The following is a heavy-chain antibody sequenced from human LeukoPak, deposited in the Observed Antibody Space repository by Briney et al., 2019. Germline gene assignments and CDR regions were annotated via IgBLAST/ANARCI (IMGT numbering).Heavy chain of an antibody. V-gene: IGHV3-33*01. D-gene: IGHD2-2*01. CDR2: IWYDGSNK. J-gene: IGHJ4*02. Sequence: PGGSLRLSRAASGFTFSSYGMHWVRQAPGKGLEWVAVIWYDGSNKYYADSVKGRFTISRDNSKNTLYLQMNSLRAEDTAVYYCARVEGYCSSTSCYGGYFDYWGQGTLVTVSS. CDR3: ARVEGYCSSTSCYGGYFDY. CDR1: GFTFSSYG.